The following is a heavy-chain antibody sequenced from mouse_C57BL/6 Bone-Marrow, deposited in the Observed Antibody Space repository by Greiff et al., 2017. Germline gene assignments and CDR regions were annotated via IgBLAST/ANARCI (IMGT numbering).Heavy chain of an antibody. D-gene: IGHD1-1*01. V-gene: IGHV14-4*01. CDR2: IDPENGDT. Sequence: EVHLVESGAELVRPGASVKLSCTASGFKIKDDYMHWVKQRPEQGLEWIGWIDPENGDTEYASKFQGKATITADTSSNTAYLQLSSLTSEDTAVYYCTTVVHYWGQGTTLTVSS. CDR1: GFKIKDDY. CDR3: TTVVHY. J-gene: IGHJ2*01.